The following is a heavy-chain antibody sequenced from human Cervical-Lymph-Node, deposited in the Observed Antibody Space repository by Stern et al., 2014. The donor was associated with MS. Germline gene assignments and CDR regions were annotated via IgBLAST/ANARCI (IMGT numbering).Heavy chain of an antibody. CDR2: ISSSSETI. J-gene: IGHJ6*02. CDR1: GFTFSTYS. V-gene: IGHV3-48*02. Sequence: EVQLVESGGGLVQPGGSLRLSCAASGFTFSTYSMNWVRQAPGKGLEWFSYISSSSETIYYTDSVKGRFTISRDNAKNSVYLQMNSLRDEDTAVYYCARVSDNNGYYLIHYSGMDVWGQGTTVTVSS. D-gene: IGHD3-22*01. CDR3: ARVSDNNGYYLIHYSGMDV.